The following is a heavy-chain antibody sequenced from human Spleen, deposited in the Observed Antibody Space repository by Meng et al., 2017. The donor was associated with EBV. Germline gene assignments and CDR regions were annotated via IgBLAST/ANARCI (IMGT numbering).Heavy chain of an antibody. D-gene: IGHD6-19*01. V-gene: IGHV4-4*02. Sequence: QGPLQGLVLGRLTLSGTLALICGVSVCSLRSSHWWSWVRQPPGKGLEWIGEIYHSGSTNYNPSLKSRVTISVDKSKNQFSLKLSSVTAADTAVYYCARDVGIAVAASFDYWGQGTLVTVSS. CDR2: IYHSGST. CDR1: VCSLRSSHW. CDR3: ARDVGIAVAASFDY. J-gene: IGHJ4*02.